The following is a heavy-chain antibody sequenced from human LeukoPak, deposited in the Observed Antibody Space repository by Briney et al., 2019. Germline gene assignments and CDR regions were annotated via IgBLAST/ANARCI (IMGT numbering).Heavy chain of an antibody. J-gene: IGHJ4*02. D-gene: IGHD3-16*01. V-gene: IGHV3-23*01. Sequence: GGSLRLSCAASGFTFSSYGMSWVRQAPGKGLEWVSAISGSGGSTYYADSVKGRFTISRDNSKNTLYLQMNSLRAEDTAVYYCARGPLPGGNDFWGQGTLVTVSS. CDR2: ISGSGGST. CDR3: ARGPLPGGNDF. CDR1: GFTFSSYG.